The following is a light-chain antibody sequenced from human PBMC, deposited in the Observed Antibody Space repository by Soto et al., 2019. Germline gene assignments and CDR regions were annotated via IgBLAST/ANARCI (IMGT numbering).Light chain of an antibody. Sequence: QLVLTQSPSASASLGASVKLTWTLSSGHSNYAIAWHQQQPEKGPRYLMKVNSGGSHIKGDGIPDRFSGSSSGAERYLFISSLQSEDEADYYCQTWGTGSAIVVFGGGTQLTVL. CDR3: QTWGTGSAIVV. CDR2: VNSGGSH. V-gene: IGLV4-69*01. J-gene: IGLJ7*01. CDR1: SGHSNYA.